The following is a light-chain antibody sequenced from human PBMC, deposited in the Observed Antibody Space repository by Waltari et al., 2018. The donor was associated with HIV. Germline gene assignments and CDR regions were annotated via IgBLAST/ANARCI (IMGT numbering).Light chain of an antibody. Sequence: EIVLTQSPGTLSLSPGERATLFCRASQIISRSDLAWYQQTPGQAPRLLIYGASSRATDIPDRFTGSGSGTDFTLTISRLEPEDFVIYYCQQYGTSPWTFGQGTKVEIK. V-gene: IGKV3-20*01. CDR3: QQYGTSPWT. J-gene: IGKJ1*01. CDR1: QIISRSD. CDR2: GAS.